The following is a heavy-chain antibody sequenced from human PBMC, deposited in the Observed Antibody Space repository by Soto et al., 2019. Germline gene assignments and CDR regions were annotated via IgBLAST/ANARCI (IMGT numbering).Heavy chain of an antibody. CDR1: GFTFSSYA. Sequence: LRLSCAASGFTFSSYAMSWVRQAPGKGLEWVSAISGSGGSTYYADSVKGRFTISRDNSKNTLYLQMNSLRAEDTAVYYCAKDRRSLGRIMDVWGQGTTVTVSS. D-gene: IGHD3-16*01. CDR2: ISGSGGST. J-gene: IGHJ6*02. CDR3: AKDRRSLGRIMDV. V-gene: IGHV3-23*01.